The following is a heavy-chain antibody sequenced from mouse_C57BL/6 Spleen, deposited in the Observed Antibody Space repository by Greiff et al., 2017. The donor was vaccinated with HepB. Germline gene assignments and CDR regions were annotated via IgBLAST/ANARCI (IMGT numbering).Heavy chain of an antibody. CDR2: ISDGGSYT. CDR1: GFTFSSYA. D-gene: IGHD2-3*01. V-gene: IGHV5-4*01. CDR3: ARERWFFAY. Sequence: EVKLMESGGGLVKPGGSLKLSCAASGFTFSSYAMSWVRQTPEKRLEWVATISDGGSYTYYPDNVKGRFTISRDNAKNNLYLQMSHLKSEDTAMYYCARERWFFAYWGQGTLVTVSA. J-gene: IGHJ3*01.